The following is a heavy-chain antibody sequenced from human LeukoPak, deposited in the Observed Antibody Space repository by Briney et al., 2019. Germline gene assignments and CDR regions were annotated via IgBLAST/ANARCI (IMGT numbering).Heavy chain of an antibody. D-gene: IGHD6-13*01. CDR3: AKAVGSISWSFDY. CDR1: GFTFSSYS. V-gene: IGHV3-30*18. Sequence: PGGSLRLSCAASGFTFSSYSMNWVRQAPGKGLEWVALISHDGSDKNYADSVKGRFTISRDNSNSTLYLQMDSLRGDDAAVYYCAKAVGSISWSFDYWGQGTLVTVSS. CDR2: ISHDGSDK. J-gene: IGHJ4*02.